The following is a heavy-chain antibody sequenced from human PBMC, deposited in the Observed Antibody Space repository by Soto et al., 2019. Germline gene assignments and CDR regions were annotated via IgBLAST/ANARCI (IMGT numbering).Heavy chain of an antibody. CDR1: GFTFSSYA. CDR2: ISGSGGST. J-gene: IGHJ4*02. CDR3: AKVYPPWEDIVVVVAANP. D-gene: IGHD2-15*01. V-gene: IGHV3-23*01. Sequence: GGSLRLSCAASGFTFSSYAMSWVRQAPGKGLEWVSAISGSGGSTYYADSVKGRFTISRDNSKNTLYLQMNSLRAEDTAVYYCAKVYPPWEDIVVVVAANPWGQGTLVTVSS.